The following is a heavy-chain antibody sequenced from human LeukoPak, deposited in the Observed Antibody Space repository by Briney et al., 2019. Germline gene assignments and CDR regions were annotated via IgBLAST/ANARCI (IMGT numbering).Heavy chain of an antibody. CDR1: GYTFTSYG. CDR3: ARGPTNYGSESYFNRFDP. D-gene: IGHD3-10*01. V-gene: IGHV1-18*01. CDR2: ISAYNGNT. J-gene: IGHJ5*02. Sequence: GASVKVSCKASGYTFTSYGISWVRQAPGQGLEWMGWISAYNGNTNYAQKLQGRVTMTTDTSTSTAYMELRSLRPDDTAVYYCARGPTNYGSESYFNRFDPWGQGTLVTVSS.